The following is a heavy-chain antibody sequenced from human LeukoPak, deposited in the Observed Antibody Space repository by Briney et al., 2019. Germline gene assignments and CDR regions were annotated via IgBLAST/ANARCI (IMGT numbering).Heavy chain of an antibody. CDR3: ARDGGRGTTVTIDY. V-gene: IGHV3-30*03. CDR1: GFTFSSYG. Sequence: PGGSLRLSCAASGFTFSSYGMHWVRQAPGKGLEWVAVISYDGSNKYYADSVKGRFTISRDNSKNTLYLQMNSLRAEDTAVYYCARDGGRGTTVTIDYWGQGTLVTVSS. J-gene: IGHJ4*02. CDR2: ISYDGSNK. D-gene: IGHD4-11*01.